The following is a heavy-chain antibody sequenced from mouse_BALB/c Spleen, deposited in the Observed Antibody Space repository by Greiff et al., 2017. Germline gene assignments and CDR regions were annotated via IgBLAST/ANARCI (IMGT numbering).Heavy chain of an antibody. CDR3: ARGGGGIYYYGSSPSYAMDY. D-gene: IGHD1-1*01. Sequence: EVQRVESGGGLVKPGGSLKLSCAASGFTFSDYYMYWVRQTPEKRLEWVATISDGGSYTYYPDSVKGRFTISRDNAKNNLYLQMSSLKSEDTAMYYCARGGGGIYYYGSSPSYAMDYWGQGTSVTVSS. CDR2: ISDGGSYT. CDR1: GFTFSDYY. J-gene: IGHJ4*01. V-gene: IGHV5-4*02.